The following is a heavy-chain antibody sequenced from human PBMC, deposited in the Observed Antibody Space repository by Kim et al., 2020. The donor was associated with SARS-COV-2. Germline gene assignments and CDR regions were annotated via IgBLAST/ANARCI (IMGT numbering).Heavy chain of an antibody. CDR3: ASDGIIGFNDAFDI. CDR1: GFTFSRYG. Sequence: GGSLRLSCAASGFTFSRYGMHWVRQAPGKGLEWVAVIWSDGSNENYGDSVKGRFTISRDNSKNTLYLDRNNLRAEDTAVYYCASDGIIGFNDAFDIWGQGTMVTVSS. CDR2: IWSDGSNE. D-gene: IGHD1-20*01. J-gene: IGHJ3*02. V-gene: IGHV3-33*01.